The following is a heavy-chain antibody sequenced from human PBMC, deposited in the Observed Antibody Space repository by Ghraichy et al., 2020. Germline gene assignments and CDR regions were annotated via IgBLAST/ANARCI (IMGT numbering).Heavy chain of an antibody. Sequence: ASVKVSCKASGYTFTGYYMNWVRQAPGQGLEWMGWINPNSGGTNYAQKFQGRVTMTRDTSISTAYMELSRLRSDDTAVYYCARDIGRYCSGGSCYSLAFDCWGQGPLVPVSS. V-gene: IGHV1-2*02. D-gene: IGHD2-15*01. CDR1: GYTFTGYY. J-gene: IGHJ4*02. CDR2: INPNSGGT. CDR3: ARDIGRYCSGGSCYSLAFDC.